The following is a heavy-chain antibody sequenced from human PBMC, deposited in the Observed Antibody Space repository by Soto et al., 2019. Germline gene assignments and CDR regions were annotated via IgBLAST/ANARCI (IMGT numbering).Heavy chain of an antibody. CDR2: ISSSGRTI. Sequence: EVQLVESGGGLVQPGGSLSLSCAASGFTFSSYEMNWVRQAPGKGLEWVSYISSSGRTIYYADSVKGRFTISRDNAKNALYLQMNSLTAEDTAVYYCARVEDSSGYYPDYWGQGTLVPVSS. CDR1: GFTFSSYE. V-gene: IGHV3-48*03. CDR3: ARVEDSSGYYPDY. J-gene: IGHJ4*02. D-gene: IGHD3-22*01.